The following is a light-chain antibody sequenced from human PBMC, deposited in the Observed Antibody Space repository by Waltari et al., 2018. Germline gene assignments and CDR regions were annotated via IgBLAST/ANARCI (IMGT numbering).Light chain of an antibody. CDR1: SSDFGGYNS. CDR3: SSYAGSNNWV. J-gene: IGLJ3*02. CDR2: EVN. Sequence: QSALTQPPSASGSPGQSVTIPCTGTSSDFGGYNSVSWYQRHPGKAPKLMIYEVNKRPSGVPDRFSGSKSGNTASLTVSGLQAEDEAEYSCSSYAGSNNWVFGGGTKLTVL. V-gene: IGLV2-8*01.